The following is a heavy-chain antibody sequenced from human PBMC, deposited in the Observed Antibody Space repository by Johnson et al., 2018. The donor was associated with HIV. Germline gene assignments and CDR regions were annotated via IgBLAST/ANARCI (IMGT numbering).Heavy chain of an antibody. D-gene: IGHD3-10*01. CDR2: ILYDGSNK. CDR3: ARTRHYYGAFYI. CDR1: GFTFSSYA. V-gene: IGHV3-30-3*01. Sequence: VQLVESGGGVVQPGRSLRLSCAASGFTFSSYAMHCVRQAPGKGLEWVAVILYDGSNKYYADSVKGRFTISRDNSKNTLYLQMNSLRAEDTAVYYCARTRHYYGAFYIWGQGKMVTVSS. J-gene: IGHJ3*02.